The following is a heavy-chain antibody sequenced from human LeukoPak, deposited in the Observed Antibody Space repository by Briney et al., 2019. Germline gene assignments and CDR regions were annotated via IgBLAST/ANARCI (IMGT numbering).Heavy chain of an antibody. CDR1: GGSFSGYY. Sequence: SETLSLTCAVYGGSFSGYYWSWIRQPPGKGLEWIREINHSGSTNYNPSLKSRVTISVDTSKNQFSLKLSSVTAADTAVYYCARSGVGAYFDYWGQGTLVTVSS. CDR3: ARSGVGAYFDY. CDR2: INHSGST. J-gene: IGHJ4*02. V-gene: IGHV4-34*01. D-gene: IGHD1-26*01.